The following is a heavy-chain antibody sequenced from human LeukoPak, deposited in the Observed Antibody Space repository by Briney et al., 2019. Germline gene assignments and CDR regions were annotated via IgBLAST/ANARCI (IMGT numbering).Heavy chain of an antibody. CDR1: GYTFTSYY. D-gene: IGHD3-10*01. J-gene: IGHJ4*02. Sequence: ASVKVSCKASGYTFTSYYMHWVRQAPGQGLEWMEIINPSGGSTSYAQKFQGRVTMTRDTSTSTVYMELSSLRSEDMAVYYCARGGRGLWDYGSGIRRRFDYWGQGTLVTVSS. CDR3: ARGGRGLWDYGSGIRRRFDY. V-gene: IGHV1-46*01. CDR2: INPSGGST.